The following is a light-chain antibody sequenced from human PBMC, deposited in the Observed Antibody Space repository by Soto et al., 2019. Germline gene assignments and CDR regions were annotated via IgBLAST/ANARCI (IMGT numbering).Light chain of an antibody. CDR3: QQSYSNILS. CDR2: AAS. J-gene: IGKJ4*01. Sequence: DIQMTQSPSSLSASVGDRVTITCRASQSISNDLYWYQQKPGKAPKLLIYAASSLQGGVPSRFSGSGSGTDFTLTISSLQPEDFATYYCQQSYSNILSFGGGTRVEL. V-gene: IGKV1-39*01. CDR1: QSISND.